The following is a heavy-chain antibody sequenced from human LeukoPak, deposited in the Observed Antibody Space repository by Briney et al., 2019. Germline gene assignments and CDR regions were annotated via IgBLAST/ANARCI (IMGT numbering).Heavy chain of an antibody. CDR1: GYTFTGYY. CDR3: AGPTQRAAVAFDI. CDR2: INPNSGGT. J-gene: IGHJ3*02. V-gene: IGHV1-2*02. Sequence: GASVKVSCKASGYTFTGYYMHWVRQAPGQGLEWMGWINPNSGGTNYAQKFQGRVTMTRDTSISTAYMELSRLRSDDTAVYYCAGPTQRAAVAFDIWGQGTMVTVSS. D-gene: IGHD6-13*01.